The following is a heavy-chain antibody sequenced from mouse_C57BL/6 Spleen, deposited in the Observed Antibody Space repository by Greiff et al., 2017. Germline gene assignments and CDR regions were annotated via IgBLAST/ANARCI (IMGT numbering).Heavy chain of an antibody. J-gene: IGHJ1*03. CDR1: GYSITSGYY. CDR2: ISYDGSN. V-gene: IGHV3-6*01. Sequence: EVKLVESGPGLVKPSQSLSLTCSVTGYSITSGYYWNWIRQFPGNKLEWMGYISYDGSNNYNPSLKNRISITRDTSKNQFFLKLNSVTTEDTATYYCARWGNYWYFDVWGTGTTVTVSS. D-gene: IGHD2-1*01. CDR3: ARWGNYWYFDV.